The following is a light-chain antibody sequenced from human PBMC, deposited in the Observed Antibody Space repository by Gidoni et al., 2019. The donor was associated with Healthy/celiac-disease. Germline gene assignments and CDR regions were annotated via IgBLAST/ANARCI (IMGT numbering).Light chain of an antibody. CDR2: AAS. CDR3: QQLNSYPRFT. J-gene: IGKJ3*01. V-gene: IGKV1-9*01. Sequence: DIQLTQSPSFLSASVGDRVTITCRASQGISSYLAWYQQKPGKAPKLLIYAASTLQSGGPSRFSGSGSGTVFTLTISSLQPEDFATYYCQQLNSYPRFTFGPGTKVDIK. CDR1: QGISSY.